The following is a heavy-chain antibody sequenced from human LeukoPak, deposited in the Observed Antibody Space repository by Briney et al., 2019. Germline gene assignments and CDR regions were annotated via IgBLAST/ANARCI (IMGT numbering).Heavy chain of an antibody. V-gene: IGHV4-34*01. CDR2: INHSGST. Sequence: MPSETLSLTCAVYGGSFSGYYWSWIRQPPGKGLEWIGEINHSGSTNYNPSLKSRVTISVDTSKNQFSLKLSSVTAADTAVYYCARGGKQQLVRGMRSNWFDPWGQGTLVTVSS. CDR1: GGSFSGYY. CDR3: ARGGKQQLVRGMRSNWFDP. J-gene: IGHJ5*02. D-gene: IGHD6-13*01.